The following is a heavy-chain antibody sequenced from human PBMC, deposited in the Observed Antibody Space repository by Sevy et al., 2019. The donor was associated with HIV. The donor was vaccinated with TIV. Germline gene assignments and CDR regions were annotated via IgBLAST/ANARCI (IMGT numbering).Heavy chain of an antibody. CDR2: ISSSSNYI. CDR1: GFTFSSYS. Sequence: GGSLRLSCAASGFTFSSYSMNWVRQAPGKGLEWVSSISSSSNYIYYADSVKGRFTIPRDNAKNSLYLQMSSQRAEDTAVYYCARVGCSITSCPVHDAFDIWGQGTMVTVSS. D-gene: IGHD2-2*01. J-gene: IGHJ3*02. CDR3: ARVGCSITSCPVHDAFDI. V-gene: IGHV3-21*01.